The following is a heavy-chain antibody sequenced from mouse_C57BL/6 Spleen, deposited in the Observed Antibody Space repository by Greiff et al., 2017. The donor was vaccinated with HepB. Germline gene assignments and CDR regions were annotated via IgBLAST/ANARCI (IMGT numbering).Heavy chain of an antibody. D-gene: IGHD2-2*01. CDR1: GYTFTSYW. CDR2: IDPSDSYT. J-gene: IGHJ4*01. V-gene: IGHV1-59*01. Sequence: VQLQQPGAELVRPGTSVKLSCKASGYTFTSYWMHWVKQRPGQGLEWIGVIDPSDSYTNYNQKFKGKATLTVDTSSSTAYMQLSSLTSEDSAVYYCARAPYGYPYAMDYWGQGTSVTVSS. CDR3: ARAPYGYPYAMDY.